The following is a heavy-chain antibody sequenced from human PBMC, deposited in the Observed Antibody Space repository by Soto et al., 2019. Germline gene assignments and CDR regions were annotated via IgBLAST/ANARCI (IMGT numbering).Heavy chain of an antibody. CDR1: GFSFSGKNY. CDR3: ATWLQREHAFDI. CDR2: LYGSDDT. Sequence: GGSLRLSCAASGFSFSGKNYLTWVRQAPGKGLEWVSALYGSDDTYYADSVKGRFSVSRDNSKNTFYLQLHSLRPEDTALYFCATWLQREHAFDIWGLGTMVTVSS. D-gene: IGHD1-1*01. J-gene: IGHJ3*02. V-gene: IGHV3-53*01.